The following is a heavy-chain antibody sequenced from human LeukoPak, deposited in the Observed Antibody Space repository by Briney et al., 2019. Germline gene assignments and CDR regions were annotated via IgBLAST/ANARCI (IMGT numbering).Heavy chain of an antibody. CDR3: ATARSVGYYYDSSGAFDI. Sequence: SVKVSCKASGGTFSSYAISWVRQAPGQGLEWMGRIIPILGIANYAQKFQGRVTITADKSTSTAYMELSSLRSEDTAVYYCATARSVGYYYDSSGAFDIWGQGTMVTVSS. CDR2: IIPILGIA. V-gene: IGHV1-69*04. CDR1: GGTFSSYA. J-gene: IGHJ3*02. D-gene: IGHD3-22*01.